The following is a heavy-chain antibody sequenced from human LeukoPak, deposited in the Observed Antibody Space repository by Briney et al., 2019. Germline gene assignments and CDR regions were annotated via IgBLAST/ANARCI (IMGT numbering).Heavy chain of an antibody. J-gene: IGHJ4*02. V-gene: IGHV3-21*01. D-gene: IGHD1-1*01. CDR2: MSGSNSYI. CDR1: GFTFSSYT. CDR3: ARALTTLTYEGY. Sequence: PGGSLRLSCAASGFTFSSYTMHWIRQAPGQGLEWVSSMSGSNSYIFYADSVKSRFTVSRDNAKDSLYLQMNSLIAEDTAVYYCARALTTLTYEGYWGQGTLVTVSS.